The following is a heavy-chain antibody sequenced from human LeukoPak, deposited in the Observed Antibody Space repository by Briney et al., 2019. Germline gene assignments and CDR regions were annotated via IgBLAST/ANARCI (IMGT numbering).Heavy chain of an antibody. V-gene: IGHV1-2*02. CDR3: ARKYYYDSSGYQGGPLL. J-gene: IGHJ4*02. CDR1: GYTFTDYY. D-gene: IGHD3-22*01. Sequence: ASVKVSCKASGYTFTDYYMHWVRQAPGQGLEWMGWINPNSGGTNYAQKLQGRVTTTRDTSISTANMELSRLRSDDTAVYDCARKYYYDSSGYQGGPLLWGQGTLVTVSS. CDR2: INPNSGGT.